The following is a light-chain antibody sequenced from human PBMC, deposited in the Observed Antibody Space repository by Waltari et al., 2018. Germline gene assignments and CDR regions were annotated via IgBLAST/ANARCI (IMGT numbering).Light chain of an antibody. V-gene: IGLV1-47*01. J-gene: IGLJ2*01. CDR1: VSHVGSTS. CDR2: RNH. Sequence: QSVLTPPPSVSGTPGPRVTLPCSGTVSHVGSTSVYWYYQLPGTAPKLLIYRNHQRPSAVPDRFSGSKAGTSASLAISGLRSEDEADYYCAAWDDSLSGHVVFGGGTKLTVL. CDR3: AAWDDSLSGHVV.